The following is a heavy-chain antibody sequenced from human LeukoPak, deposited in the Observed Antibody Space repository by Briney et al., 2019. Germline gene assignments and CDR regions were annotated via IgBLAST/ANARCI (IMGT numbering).Heavy chain of an antibody. D-gene: IGHD2-2*01. V-gene: IGHV4-31*03. CDR2: IYYSGST. CDR1: GGSISSGGYY. J-gene: IGHJ4*02. CDR3: ARGAKTSRTV. Sequence: PSQTLSLTCTVSGGSISSGGYYWSSIRHHPGKGLEWVGYIYYSGSTYYNPSLKSRVTISVDTSKNQFSLKLSSVTAADTAVYYCARGAKTSRTVWGQGTLVTVSS.